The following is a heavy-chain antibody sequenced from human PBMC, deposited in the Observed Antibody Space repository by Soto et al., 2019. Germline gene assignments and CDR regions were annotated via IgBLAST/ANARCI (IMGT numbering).Heavy chain of an antibody. J-gene: IGHJ4*02. V-gene: IGHV3-9*01. Sequence: EVQLVESGGGLVQPGRSLRLSCAASGFTFDDYAMHWVRQAPGKGLEWVSGISWNSVTIGYADSVKGRFTISRDNAKNSLYLQMNSLRAEDTALYYCAKDSDGGLRSIHFDYWGQGTPVTVSS. CDR2: ISWNSVTI. CDR3: AKDSDGGLRSIHFDY. CDR1: GFTFDDYA. D-gene: IGHD2-2*01.